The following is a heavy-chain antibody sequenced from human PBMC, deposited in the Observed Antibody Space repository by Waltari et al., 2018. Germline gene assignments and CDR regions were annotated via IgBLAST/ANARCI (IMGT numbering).Heavy chain of an antibody. Sequence: QVQLVQSGAEVKKPGASVKVSCKASGYTFTSYAMHWVRQAPGQRLEWMGWINAGNGNTNYAQKFQGWVTMTRDTSISTAYMELSRLRSDDTAVYYCAFSRHKGGMDVWGQGTTVTVSS. CDR1: GYTFTSYA. J-gene: IGHJ6*02. CDR3: AFSRHKGGMDV. CDR2: INAGNGNT. V-gene: IGHV1-3*01.